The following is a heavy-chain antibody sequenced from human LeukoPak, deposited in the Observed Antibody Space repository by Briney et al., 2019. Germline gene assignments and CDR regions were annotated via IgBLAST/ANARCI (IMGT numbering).Heavy chain of an antibody. Sequence: GGSLRLSCAASGFTFSSHWMHWVRQAPGKGLVWVSRVKDDGSHTNYADSVKGRFTISRDNAKNTLSLQMNSLRAEDTAVYYCARGSGIITGIDEWGQGTLVTVSS. CDR2: VKDDGSHT. CDR3: ARGSGIITGIDE. V-gene: IGHV3-74*01. CDR1: GFTFSSHW. J-gene: IGHJ4*02. D-gene: IGHD6-25*01.